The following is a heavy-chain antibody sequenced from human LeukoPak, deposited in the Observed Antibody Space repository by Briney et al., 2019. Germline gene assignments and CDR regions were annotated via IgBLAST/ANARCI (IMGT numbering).Heavy chain of an antibody. D-gene: IGHD1-14*01. CDR3: ARGVEPLAANTLAY. CDR2: LYSDGNT. CDR1: GFTVITND. J-gene: IGHJ4*02. V-gene: IGHV3-53*01. Sequence: GGSLRLSCAASGFTVITNDMTWVRQALGKGLEWVSVLYSDGNTKYADSVQGRFTISRDNSKNTLYLEMNSLSPDDTAVYYCARGVEPLAANTLAYWGQGTLVTVSS.